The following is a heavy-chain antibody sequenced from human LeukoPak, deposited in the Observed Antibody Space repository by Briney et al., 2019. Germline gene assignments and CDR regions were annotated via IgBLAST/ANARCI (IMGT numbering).Heavy chain of an antibody. CDR1: GFTXARSA. J-gene: IGHJ4*02. CDR2: IVIANGNT. CDR3: AAEDDFLTGYYDFDY. V-gene: IGHV1-58*01. D-gene: IGHD3-9*01. Sequence: SVKVSCKASGFTXARSAVQRVRQARGQRPEWIGWIVIANGNTNYAQKFQERLTITRDMSTSTAYMELSSLRSEDTAVYYCAAEDDFLTGYYDFDYWGQGTVVTVSS.